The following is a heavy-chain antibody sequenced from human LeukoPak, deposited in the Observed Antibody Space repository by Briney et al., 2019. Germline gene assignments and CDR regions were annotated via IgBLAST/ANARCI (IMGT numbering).Heavy chain of an antibody. Sequence: GGSLRLSCAASGFTFSSYGMSWVRQAPGKGLEWVSAISGSGGSTYYADSVKGRFTISRDNAKNSVYLQMNSLRAEDTDVYYCARSTTVTPPNYWGQGTLVTVSS. J-gene: IGHJ4*02. V-gene: IGHV3-23*01. CDR3: ARSTTVTPPNY. D-gene: IGHD4-17*01. CDR1: GFTFSSYG. CDR2: ISGSGGST.